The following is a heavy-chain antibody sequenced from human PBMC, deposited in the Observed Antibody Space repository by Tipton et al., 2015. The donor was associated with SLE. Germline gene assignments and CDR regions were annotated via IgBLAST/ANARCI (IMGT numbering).Heavy chain of an antibody. V-gene: IGHV4-39*07. CDR3: ARWIPLTGINV. D-gene: IGHD5-18*01. J-gene: IGHJ6*02. CDR2: AHYSGIT. CDR1: GGSINSYY. Sequence: LRLSCTVSGGSINSYYWGWIRQPPGKGLEWIGSAHYSGITYYNPSLKSRVTISVDTSKNQLSLRLSSVTAADTAVYYCARWIPLTGINVWGQGATVTVSS.